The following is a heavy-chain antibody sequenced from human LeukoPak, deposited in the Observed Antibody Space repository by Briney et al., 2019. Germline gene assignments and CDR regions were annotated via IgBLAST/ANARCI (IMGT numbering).Heavy chain of an antibody. CDR3: ARVRKQYYYDNSHHRDASDV. Sequence: GRSLRLSCATSGFTFDDYGMNWVRQVPGKGPEWVSNINWNGNNVDYADPVKGRFTISRDKAKNSLHLQMNSLRAEDTAVYYCARVRKQYYYDNSHHRDASDVWGQGTMVIVSS. CDR1: GFTFDDYG. D-gene: IGHD3-22*01. CDR2: INWNGNNV. V-gene: IGHV3-20*04. J-gene: IGHJ3*01.